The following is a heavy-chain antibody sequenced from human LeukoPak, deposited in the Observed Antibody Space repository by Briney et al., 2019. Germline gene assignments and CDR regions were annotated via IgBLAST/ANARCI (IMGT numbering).Heavy chain of an antibody. CDR3: ANPPVYSSSWYGTGPTFAS. CDR2: ISGSGGST. J-gene: IGHJ5*02. Sequence: GGSLRLSCAASGFTFSSYAMSWVRQAPGKGLEWVSAISGSGGSTYYADSVKGPFTISRDNSKNTLYLQMNSLRAEDTAVYYCANPPVYSSSWYGTGPTFASWGQGTLVTVSS. CDR1: GFTFSSYA. D-gene: IGHD6-13*01. V-gene: IGHV3-23*01.